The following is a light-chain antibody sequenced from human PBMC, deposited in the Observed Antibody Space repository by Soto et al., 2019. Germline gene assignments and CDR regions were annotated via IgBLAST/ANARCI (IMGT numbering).Light chain of an antibody. CDR3: MQSTQLPLT. CDR2: EVS. J-gene: IGKJ5*01. Sequence: DIVMSQTPLSLSVTPGQPASISCRSSQSLLSSGGETYLFWYLQRPGQSPQLLIYEVSNRISAVPERCSGSGSGTDFTLKITRVEDADAGVYCCMQSTQLPLTFGQGTPLEVK. V-gene: IGKV2D-29*02. CDR1: QSLLSSGGETY.